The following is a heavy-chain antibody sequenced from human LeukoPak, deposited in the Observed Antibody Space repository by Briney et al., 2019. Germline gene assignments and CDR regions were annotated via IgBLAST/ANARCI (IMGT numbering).Heavy chain of an antibody. CDR2: INHSGST. D-gene: IGHD2-21*02. CDR3: ATAPAYCGGDCFSGAFDI. CDR1: GGSFSGYY. J-gene: IGHJ3*02. V-gene: IGHV4-34*01. Sequence: SETLSLTCAVYGGSFSGYYWSWIRQPPGKGLEWIGEINHSGSTNYNPSLESRVTISVDTSKNQFSLKLSSVTAADTAVYYCATAPAYCGGDCFSGAFDIWGQGTMVTVSS.